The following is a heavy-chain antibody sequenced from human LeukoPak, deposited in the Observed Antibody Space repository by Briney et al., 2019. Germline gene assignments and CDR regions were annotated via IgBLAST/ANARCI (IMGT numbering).Heavy chain of an antibody. Sequence: ASVKVSCKASGDNFANFYIHWVRQAPGQGLEWMATINPRGDSTVYAQKFQGRVTLTRDTSTSTVYMEMSGLTSDDTAIYYCARYETHYSSSWRPRLAFDIWGPGTTVTVSS. CDR2: INPRGDST. CDR3: ARYETHYSSSWRPRLAFDI. V-gene: IGHV1-46*01. D-gene: IGHD6-13*01. CDR1: GDNFANFY. J-gene: IGHJ3*02.